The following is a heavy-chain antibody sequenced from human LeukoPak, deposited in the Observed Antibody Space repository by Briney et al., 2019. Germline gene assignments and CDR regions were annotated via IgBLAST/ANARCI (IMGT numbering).Heavy chain of an antibody. CDR3: ARDGNFDY. Sequence: GASVKVSCKAAGYTVTGYYMHWGRQAPGQGLEWMGGINPDSGGTNSAQKFQGRVTMTRDTSISTAYMELTRRTSDDTAVYYCARDGNFDYWGQGTLVAVSS. V-gene: IGHV1-2*02. CDR2: INPDSGGT. CDR1: GYTVTGYY. J-gene: IGHJ4*02.